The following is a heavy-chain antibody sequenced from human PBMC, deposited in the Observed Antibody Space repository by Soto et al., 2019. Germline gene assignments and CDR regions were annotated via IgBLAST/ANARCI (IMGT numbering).Heavy chain of an antibody. CDR2: ISCIGGRT. CDR3: AKGGSFYVGAFDS. Sequence: GGSLRLSCVACGLAFSSFALNWVRQARGKGPEWVSAISCIGGRTYSSNSVKGWFTSPRDNSKNTLYLQKHSLIAHDTAVYYCAKGGSFYVGAFDSWRQRTMITFS. V-gene: IGHV3-23*01. CDR1: GLAFSSFA. D-gene: IGHD1-26*01. J-gene: IGHJ3*02.